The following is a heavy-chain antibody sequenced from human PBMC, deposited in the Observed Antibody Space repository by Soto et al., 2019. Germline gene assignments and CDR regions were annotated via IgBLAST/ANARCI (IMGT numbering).Heavy chain of an antibody. Sequence: XATLSLTCAVYGGSFSGYDWSWIRQPPGKGLEWIGEINHSGSTNYNPSLKSRVTISVDTSKNQFSLKLSSVTAADTAVYYCARGQAAWWSQLIPDGEYYYGMDVWGQGTTVTVPS. CDR3: ARGQAAWWSQLIPDGEYYYGMDV. J-gene: IGHJ6*02. CDR1: GGSFSGYD. V-gene: IGHV4-34*01. D-gene: IGHD6-13*01. CDR2: INHSGST.